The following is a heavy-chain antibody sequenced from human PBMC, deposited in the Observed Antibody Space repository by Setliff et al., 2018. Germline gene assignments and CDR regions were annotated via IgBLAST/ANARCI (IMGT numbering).Heavy chain of an antibody. V-gene: IGHV4-39*07. CDR1: GGSISSISYY. Sequence: AETLSLTCTVPGGSISSISYYWGWIRQPPGKGLEWIGTVYDSGTTYYNPSLMSRVTIFVDTPKNQFSLKLKSVTAADTAVYYCARAPGRNIRGDYWGQGALVTVSS. CDR3: ARAPGRNIRGDY. D-gene: IGHD3-10*01. CDR2: VYDSGTT. J-gene: IGHJ4*02.